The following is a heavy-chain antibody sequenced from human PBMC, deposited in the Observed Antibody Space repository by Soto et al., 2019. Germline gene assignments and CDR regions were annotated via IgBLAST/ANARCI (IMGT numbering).Heavy chain of an antibody. CDR1: GFTFSSYW. Sequence: EVQLVESGGGLVQPGGSLRLSCAASGFTFSSYWMHWVRQAPGKGLVWVSRINSDGSSTSYADSVKGRFTISRDNAKNTLYLQMNGLRAEDTAVYYCARMWAVAGLYYYYGMDVWGQGTTVTVSS. V-gene: IGHV3-74*01. J-gene: IGHJ6*02. CDR2: INSDGSST. CDR3: ARMWAVAGLYYYYGMDV. D-gene: IGHD6-19*01.